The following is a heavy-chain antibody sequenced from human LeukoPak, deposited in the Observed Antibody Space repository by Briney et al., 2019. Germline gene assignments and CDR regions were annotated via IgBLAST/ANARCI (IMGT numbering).Heavy chain of an antibody. CDR3: ARLVGATTPLDI. V-gene: IGHV4-59*08. CDR1: GGSISSYC. CDR2: IHYSGST. Sequence: SETLSLTCTVSGGSISSYCWSWIRQPPGKGLEWIGYIHYSGSTNYNPSLKSRVTISVDTSKNQFSLKLSSVTAADTAVYYCARLVGATTPLDIWGQGTMVPVSS. J-gene: IGHJ3*02. D-gene: IGHD1-26*01.